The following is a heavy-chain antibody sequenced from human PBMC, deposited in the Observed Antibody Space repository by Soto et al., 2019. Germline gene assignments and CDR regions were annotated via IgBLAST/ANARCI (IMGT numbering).Heavy chain of an antibody. CDR2: IWYDGSNK. D-gene: IGHD2-8*01. Sequence: GGSLRLSCAASGFTFSSYGMHWVRQAPGKGLEWVAVIWYDGSNKYYADSVKGRFTISRDNSKNTLYLQMNSLRAEDTAVYYCARDGAEEMVYAPDVWGKGARVTVAS. CDR1: GFTFSSYG. J-gene: IGHJ4*02. V-gene: IGHV3-33*01. CDR3: ARDGAEEMVYAPDV.